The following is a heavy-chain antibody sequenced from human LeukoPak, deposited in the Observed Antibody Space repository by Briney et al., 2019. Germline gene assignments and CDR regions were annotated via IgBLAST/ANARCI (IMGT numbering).Heavy chain of an antibody. V-gene: IGHV3-7*01. CDR2: IKQDGSEK. J-gene: IGHJ4*02. CDR3: AREGLAGTLDY. CDR1: GFTFSSYW. D-gene: IGHD6-19*01. Sequence: PGGSLRLSCAASGFTFSSYWMSWVRQAQGKGMEWVANIKQDGSEKYYVDSVKGRFTISRDNAKNSLYLQMNSLRAEDTAVYYCAREGLAGTLDYWGQGTLVTVSS.